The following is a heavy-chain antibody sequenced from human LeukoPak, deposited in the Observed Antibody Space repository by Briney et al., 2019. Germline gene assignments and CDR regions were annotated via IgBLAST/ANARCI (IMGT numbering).Heavy chain of an antibody. CDR3: TRGYCSGGSCYDAFDI. Sequence: GGSLRLSCAASGFTFSGSAMHWVRQASGKGLEWVGRIRSKANSYATAYAASVKGRFTISRDDSKNTAYLRMNSLKTEDTAVYYCTRGYCSGGSCYDAFDIWGQGTMVTVSS. CDR1: GFTFSGSA. CDR2: IRSKANSYAT. V-gene: IGHV3-73*01. D-gene: IGHD2-15*01. J-gene: IGHJ3*02.